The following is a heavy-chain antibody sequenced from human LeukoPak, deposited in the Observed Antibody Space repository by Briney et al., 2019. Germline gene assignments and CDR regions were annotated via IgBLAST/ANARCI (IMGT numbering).Heavy chain of an antibody. V-gene: IGHV3-33*06. J-gene: IGHJ4*02. CDR3: AKGMRYFDY. Sequence: KYYADSVKGRFTISRDNSKNTLYLQMNSLRAEDTAVYYCAKGMRYFDYWGQGTLVTVSS. CDR2: K.